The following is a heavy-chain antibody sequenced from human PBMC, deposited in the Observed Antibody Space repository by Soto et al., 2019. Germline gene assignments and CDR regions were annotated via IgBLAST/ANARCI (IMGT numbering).Heavy chain of an antibody. CDR2: VNPNNGHT. Sequence: QVQLVQSGAEVKKPGASVKVSCKASGYTFTSYDINWVRQATGQGLEGMGWVNPNNGHTGYAQKFQGRDTMTRNTSISTAYMELDSLRAEDTAVYYCVRLFYYGSGSWVEWGQGTLVTVSS. J-gene: IGHJ4*02. V-gene: IGHV1-8*01. D-gene: IGHD3-10*01. CDR1: GYTFTSYD. CDR3: VRLFYYGSGSWVE.